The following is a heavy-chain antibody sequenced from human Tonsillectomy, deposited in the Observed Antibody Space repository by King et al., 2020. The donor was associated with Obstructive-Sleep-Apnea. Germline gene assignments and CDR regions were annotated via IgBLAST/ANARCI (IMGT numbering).Heavy chain of an antibody. CDR2: ITAYNGYT. CDR3: ASDTGFFDWFSHFYYFGMDV. Sequence: QLVQSAAEVKKPGASVKVSCKVSGYTFTSYGITWVRQAPGQGLEWMGWITAYNGYTNYAQKFQGRVTLTTDTYTSTAYMELRSLRSDDTAVYYCASDTGFFDWFSHFYYFGMDVWGQGTAVTVSS. D-gene: IGHD3-9*01. V-gene: IGHV1-18*01. CDR1: GYTFTSYG. J-gene: IGHJ6*02.